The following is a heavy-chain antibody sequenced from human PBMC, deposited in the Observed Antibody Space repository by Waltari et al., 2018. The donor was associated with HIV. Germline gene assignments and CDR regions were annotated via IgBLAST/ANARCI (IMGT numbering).Heavy chain of an antibody. V-gene: IGHV3-15*01. CDR2: IKSKSDGGTT. Sequence: EVHLVETGGDLLKPGGCLRSSCAAPGSQLSNAWTPGVRQAPGKGLEWVGRIKSKSDGGTTYYNAAVKGRFTISRDDSKTTLFLQMNSLKTEDTAVYYCTTEEGYGSGSYLDYWGQGTPLTVSS. CDR3: TTEEGYGSGSYLDY. CDR1: GSQLSNAW. D-gene: IGHD3-10*01. J-gene: IGHJ4*02.